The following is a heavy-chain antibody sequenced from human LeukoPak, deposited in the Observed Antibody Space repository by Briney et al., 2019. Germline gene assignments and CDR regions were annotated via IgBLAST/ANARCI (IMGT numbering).Heavy chain of an antibody. CDR1: GGSFSGYY. Sequence: PSETLSLTCAVYGGSFSGYYWSWIRQPPGKGLEWIGEINHSGSTNYNPSLKSRVTISVDTSKNQFSLKLSSVTAADTAVYYCARDHADYDILTGYILGAFDIWAKGQWSPSLQ. V-gene: IGHV4-34*01. CDR3: ARDHADYDILTGYILGAFDI. D-gene: IGHD3-9*01. J-gene: IGHJ3*02. CDR2: INHSGST.